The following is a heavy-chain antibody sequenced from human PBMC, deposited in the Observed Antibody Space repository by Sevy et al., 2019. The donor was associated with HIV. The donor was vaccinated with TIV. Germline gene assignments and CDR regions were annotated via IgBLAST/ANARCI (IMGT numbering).Heavy chain of an antibody. D-gene: IGHD6-13*01. J-gene: IGHJ4*02. CDR2: ISSSSSYI. CDR1: GFTFSSYS. V-gene: IGHV3-21*01. Sequence: GGSLRLSCAASGFTFSSYSMNWVRQAPGKGLEWVSSISSSSSYIYYADSVKGRFTISRDNAKNSLYLQMNSLRAEDTAVYYCARGVAAAGGAYSDYWGQGTLVTVSS. CDR3: ARGVAAAGGAYSDY.